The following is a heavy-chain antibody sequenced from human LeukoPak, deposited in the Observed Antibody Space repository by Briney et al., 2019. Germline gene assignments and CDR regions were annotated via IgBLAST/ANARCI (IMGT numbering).Heavy chain of an antibody. CDR3: ARGRGYYYDSSGYLNY. Sequence: SETLSLACAVYGGSFSCYYWSWIRQPPGKGLEWIGEINHSGSTNYNPSLKSRVTISVDTSKNQFSLKLSSVTAADTAVYYCARGRGYYYDSSGYLNYWGQGTLVTVSS. CDR2: INHSGST. D-gene: IGHD3-22*01. V-gene: IGHV4-34*01. J-gene: IGHJ4*02. CDR1: GGSFSCYY.